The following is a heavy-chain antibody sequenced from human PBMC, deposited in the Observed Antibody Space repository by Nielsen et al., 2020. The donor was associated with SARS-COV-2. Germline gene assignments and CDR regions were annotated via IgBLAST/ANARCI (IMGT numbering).Heavy chain of an antibody. V-gene: IGHV3-48*03. J-gene: IGHJ3*02. CDR3: ARDPGVAVGEDGFDT. Sequence: GESLKISCAASGFTFRNHEMNWVRQIPGKGLEWVSYISNSGSVISYADSLKSRFTISRDNAQNSLYLQMNSLRVEDTGIYYCARDPGVAVGEDGFDTWGQGTVVTVSS. CDR2: ISNSGSVI. CDR1: GFTFRNHE. D-gene: IGHD6-19*01.